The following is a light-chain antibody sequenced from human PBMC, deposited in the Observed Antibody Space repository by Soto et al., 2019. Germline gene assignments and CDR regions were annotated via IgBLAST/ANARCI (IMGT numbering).Light chain of an antibody. V-gene: IGKV1-5*03. CDR1: QSISSW. CDR3: QQYNSYLYT. Sequence: DIPMTLSPSTLSASVGDRVTITCRASQSISSWLAWYQQKPGKAPKLLIYKASSLESGVPSRFSGSGSGTEFTLTISSLQPDDFATYYCQQYNSYLYTFGQGTKLEIK. CDR2: KAS. J-gene: IGKJ2*01.